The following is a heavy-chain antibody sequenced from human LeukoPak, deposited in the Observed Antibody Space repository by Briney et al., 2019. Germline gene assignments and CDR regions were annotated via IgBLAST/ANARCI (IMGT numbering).Heavy chain of an antibody. J-gene: IGHJ5*02. Sequence: PGGSLRLSCAASGFTFSNAWMSWVRQAPGKGLEWVGRIKTKSDGGTTDYAAPVKGRFTISRDDSKNTLYLQMNSLKTEDTAVYYCTTDRYYLDSPSWGQGTLVTVSS. V-gene: IGHV3-15*01. CDR2: IKTKSDGGTT. D-gene: IGHD2/OR15-2a*01. CDR3: TTDRYYLDSPS. CDR1: GFTFSNAW.